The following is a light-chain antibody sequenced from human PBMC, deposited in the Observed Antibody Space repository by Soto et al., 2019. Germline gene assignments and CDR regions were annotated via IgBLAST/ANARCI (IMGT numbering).Light chain of an antibody. CDR2: GNS. Sequence: QSVLTQPPSVSGAPGQRVTISCTGSSSNIGAGYDVHWYQQLPGTAPKLLIYGNSNRPSGVPDRFSGSKSGTSASLAITGLQAEDEADYYSQSYDSSVSKVVFGGGTKLTVL. J-gene: IGLJ2*01. CDR1: SSNIGAGYD. CDR3: QSYDSSVSKVV. V-gene: IGLV1-40*01.